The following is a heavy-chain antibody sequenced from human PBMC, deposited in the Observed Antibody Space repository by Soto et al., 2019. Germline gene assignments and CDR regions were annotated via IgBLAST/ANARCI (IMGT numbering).Heavy chain of an antibody. V-gene: IGHV4-61*08. J-gene: IGHJ5*02. CDR2: IYHGGST. D-gene: IGHD3-10*01. CDR3: ARGTYFYGSANKWFDP. Sequence: SETLSLTCTVSGGSISSGGYYWSWIRQHPGKGLEWIGYIYHGGSTDHHPSLQSRVTISADTSNNQFSLRLSSMAAADTAVYYCARGTYFYGSANKWFDPWGQGILVTVSS. CDR1: GGSISSGGYY.